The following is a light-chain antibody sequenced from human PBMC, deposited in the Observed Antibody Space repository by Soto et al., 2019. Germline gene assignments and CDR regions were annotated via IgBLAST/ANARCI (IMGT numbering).Light chain of an antibody. V-gene: IGKV3-11*01. CDR3: HQRSNWPPYT. CDR1: QSVSSY. Sequence: EIVLTQSPATLSLSPGERATLSCRASQSVSSYLAWYQQKPGQAPRLLIYDASNRATGIPARFSGGGSGTDFTLTISSLEPEDFAVYYCHQRSNWPPYTFGQGTKLEIK. J-gene: IGKJ2*01. CDR2: DAS.